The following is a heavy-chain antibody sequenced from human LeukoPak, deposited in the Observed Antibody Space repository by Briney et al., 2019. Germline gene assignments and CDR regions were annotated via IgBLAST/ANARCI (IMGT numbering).Heavy chain of an antibody. CDR1: GGSFSGYY. CDR2: INHSGST. CDR3: ARRGSNWFDWYFDL. Sequence: PSETLSLTCAVYGGSFSGYYWSWIRQPPGKGLEWIGEINHSGSTNYNPSLKSRLTISIDTSKNQFSLNLSSVTAADTAVYYCARRGSNWFDWYFDLWGRDTLVTVSS. J-gene: IGHJ2*01. D-gene: IGHD6-13*01. V-gene: IGHV4-34*01.